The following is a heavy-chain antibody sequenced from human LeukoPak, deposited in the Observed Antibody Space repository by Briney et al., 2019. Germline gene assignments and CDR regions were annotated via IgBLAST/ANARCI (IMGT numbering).Heavy chain of an antibody. V-gene: IGHV3-48*03. CDR2: ISSSGDII. J-gene: IGHJ4*02. D-gene: IGHD1-26*01. CDR1: GFTFSSYE. Sequence: PGGSLRLSCAASGFTFSSYEMNWVRQTPGKGLEWVSYISSSGDIIYYADSVKGRVTISRDNAKNSLYLQMNSLRAEDTAVYYCARDLSGSYYFDFWGQGTLVTVSS. CDR3: ARDLSGSYYFDF.